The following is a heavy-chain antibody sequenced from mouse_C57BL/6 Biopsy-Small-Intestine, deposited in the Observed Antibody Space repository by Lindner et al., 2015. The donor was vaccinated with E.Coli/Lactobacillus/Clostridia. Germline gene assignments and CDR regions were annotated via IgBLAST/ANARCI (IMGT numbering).Heavy chain of an antibody. Sequence: SVKVSCEASGGTFITYTISWVRQAPGQGLEWMGRITPILGEANYAQKFQDRFTVTADKYTNTAYMELSSLRSEDTAVYYCARDLAYCGVDCYGEFDYWGQGSLVTVSS. CDR2: ITPILGEA. CDR3: ARDLAYCGVDCYGEFDY. D-gene: IGHD1-1*02. J-gene: IGHJ4*01. CDR1: GGTFITYT. V-gene: IGHV1-4*01.